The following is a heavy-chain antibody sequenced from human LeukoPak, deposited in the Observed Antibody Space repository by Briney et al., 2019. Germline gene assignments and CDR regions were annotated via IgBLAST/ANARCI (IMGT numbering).Heavy chain of an antibody. CDR3: ARDGTISTDAFDI. D-gene: IGHD3-3*01. CDR2: IYSGGST. CDR1: GVTVSSNY. V-gene: IGHV3-53*01. Sequence: GGSLRLSCAASGVTVSSNYMSWVRQAPGEGLEWGSVIYSGGSTYYADSAKGRFTISRDNSKNTLYLQMNSLRAEDTAVYYCARDGTISTDAFDIWGQGTMVTVSS. J-gene: IGHJ3*02.